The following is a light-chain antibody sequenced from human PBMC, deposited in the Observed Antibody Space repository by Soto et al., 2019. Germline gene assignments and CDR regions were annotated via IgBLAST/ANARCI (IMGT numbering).Light chain of an antibody. Sequence: EIVLTQSPATLSLSPGERATLSCRASQSVSSYLAWYQQKPGQAPRLLIYDASNSATGIPARFSGSWSGTDFTLTISSLEPEDFAVYYFQQRSNWPPSTFGQGTRLEIK. CDR2: DAS. J-gene: IGKJ5*01. V-gene: IGKV3-11*01. CDR1: QSVSSY. CDR3: QQRSNWPPST.